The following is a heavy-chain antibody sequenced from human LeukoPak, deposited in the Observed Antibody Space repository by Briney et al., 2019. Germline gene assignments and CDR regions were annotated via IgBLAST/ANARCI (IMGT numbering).Heavy chain of an antibody. J-gene: IGHJ4*02. CDR2: ISSSSSTI. V-gene: IGHV3-48*01. CDR3: ARDRVGGRSNVPFDY. CDR1: GFTFSSYS. Sequence: PGGSLRLSCAASGFTFSSYSMNWVRQAPGKGLEWVSYISSSSSTIYYADSVKGRFTISRDNAKNSLFLQMNSLRADDTAVYYCARDRVGGRSNVPFDYWGQGTLVTVSS. D-gene: IGHD6-19*01.